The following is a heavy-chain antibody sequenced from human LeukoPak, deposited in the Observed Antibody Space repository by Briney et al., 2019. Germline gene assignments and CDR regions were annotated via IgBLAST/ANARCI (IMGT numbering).Heavy chain of an antibody. V-gene: IGHV4-30-2*01. CDR1: GGSIRSGGYY. CDR3: ARNLARYCTSSSCRPVGFHH. D-gene: IGHD2-2*01. J-gene: IGHJ1*01. Sequence: PSETLSLTCSVSGGSIRSGGYYWSWIRQPPGKGLQWIGHMYESESTYYNPSLESRVTISVDRSKNQLALKLTSLTAADTAVYHCARNLARYCTSSSCRPVGFHHWGPGILVSVSS. CDR2: MYESEST.